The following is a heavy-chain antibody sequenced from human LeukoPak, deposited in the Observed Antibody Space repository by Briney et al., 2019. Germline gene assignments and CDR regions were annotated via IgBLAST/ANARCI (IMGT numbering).Heavy chain of an antibody. CDR3: ARDRGAYYGSGSSFDP. CDR1: GGSISSYY. CDR2: IYYSGST. Sequence: PSETLSLTCTVSGGSISSYYWGWIRQPPGKGLEWIGSIYYSGSTYYNPSLKSRVTISVDTSKNQFSLKLSSVTAADTAVYYCARDRGAYYGSGSSFDPWGQGTLVSVSS. V-gene: IGHV4-39*07. J-gene: IGHJ5*02. D-gene: IGHD3-10*01.